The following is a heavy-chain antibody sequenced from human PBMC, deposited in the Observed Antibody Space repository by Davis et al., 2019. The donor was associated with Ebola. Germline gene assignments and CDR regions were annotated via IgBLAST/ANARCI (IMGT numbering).Heavy chain of an antibody. CDR3: ARGWSSWYNWFDP. Sequence: ASVKVSCKASGYTFTSYAMHWVRQAPGQRLEWMGWINAGNGNTKYSQKFQGRVTITRDTSASTAYMELSSLRSEDTAVYYCARGWSSWYNWFDPWGQGTLVTVSP. J-gene: IGHJ5*02. CDR2: INAGNGNT. D-gene: IGHD6-13*01. CDR1: GYTFTSYA. V-gene: IGHV1-3*01.